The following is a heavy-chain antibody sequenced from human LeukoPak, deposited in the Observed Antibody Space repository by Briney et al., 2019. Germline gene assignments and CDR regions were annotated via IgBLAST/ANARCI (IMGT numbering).Heavy chain of an antibody. V-gene: IGHV3-11*01. J-gene: IGHJ3*02. CDR1: GFTFNNYW. Sequence: GGSLRLSCAASGFTFNNYWMGWVRQAPGKGLEWVSYISSSGSTIYYADSVKGRFTISRDNARNSLYLQMNSLRAEDTAVYYCARDFMGAFDIWGQGTMVTVSS. CDR2: ISSSGSTI. CDR3: ARDFMGAFDI.